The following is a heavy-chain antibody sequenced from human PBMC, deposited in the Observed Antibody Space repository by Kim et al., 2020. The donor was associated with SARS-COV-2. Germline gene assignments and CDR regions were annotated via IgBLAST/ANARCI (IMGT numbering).Heavy chain of an antibody. Sequence: YAAPVIGRFTISRDDSKNTLYLQMNSLKTEDTAVYYCTTSWPFYYYYGMDVWGKGTTVTVSS. J-gene: IGHJ6*04. CDR3: TTSWPFYYYYGMDV. V-gene: IGHV3-15*01.